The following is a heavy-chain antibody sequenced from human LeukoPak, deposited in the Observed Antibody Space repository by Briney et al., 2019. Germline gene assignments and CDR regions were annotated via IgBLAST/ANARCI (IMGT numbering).Heavy chain of an antibody. CDR2: IYSGGST. Sequence: GGSLRLSCAASGFTFSSYAMSWVRQAPGKGLEWVSVIYSGGSTYYADSVKGRFTISRDNSKNTLYLQMNSLRAEDTAVYYCARDSGGDVGHPDYWGQGTLVTVSS. V-gene: IGHV3-66*01. J-gene: IGHJ4*02. CDR1: GFTFSSYA. CDR3: ARDSGGDVGHPDY. D-gene: IGHD3-10*01.